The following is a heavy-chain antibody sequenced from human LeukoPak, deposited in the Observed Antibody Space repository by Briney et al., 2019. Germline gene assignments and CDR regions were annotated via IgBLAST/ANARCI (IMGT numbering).Heavy chain of an antibody. D-gene: IGHD3-22*01. Sequence: GGSLRLSCAASGFTFSSYGMSWVRQAPGKGLEWVSAISGSGGSTYYADSVKGRFTISRDNSKNTLYLQMNSLRAEDTAVYYCAKGGYYYDSSGYYYGGVYWGQGTLVTVSS. CDR1: GFTFSSYG. J-gene: IGHJ4*02. CDR3: AKGGYYYDSSGYYYGGVY. CDR2: ISGSGGST. V-gene: IGHV3-23*01.